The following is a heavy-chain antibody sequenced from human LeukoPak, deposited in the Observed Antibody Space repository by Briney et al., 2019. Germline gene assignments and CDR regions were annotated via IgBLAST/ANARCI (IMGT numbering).Heavy chain of an antibody. V-gene: IGHV3-21*01. Sequence: GGSLRLSCAASGFTFSSYSMNWVRQAPGKGLEWVSSISSSSSYIYYADSVKGRFTISRDNAKNSLYLQMNSLRAEDTAVHYCARSIVVVPAASNWFDPWGQGTLVTVSS. CDR2: ISSSSSYI. CDR1: GFTFSSYS. J-gene: IGHJ5*02. D-gene: IGHD2-2*01. CDR3: ARSIVVVPAASNWFDP.